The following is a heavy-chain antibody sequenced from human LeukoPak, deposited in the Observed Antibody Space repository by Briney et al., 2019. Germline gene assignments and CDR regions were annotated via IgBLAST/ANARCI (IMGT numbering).Heavy chain of an antibody. CDR3: AKDELPIAVSWRPYFAS. CDR1: GFTFSSYA. CDR2: ISYDGSNK. V-gene: IGHV3-30*04. D-gene: IGHD6-19*01. Sequence: GGSLRLSCAASGFTFSSYAMHWVRQAPGKGLEWVAVISYDGSNKYYADSVKGRFTISRDNSKNTLFLLMNSLRADDTALYYCAKDELPIAVSWRPYFASWGQGTLVTVSS. J-gene: IGHJ4*02.